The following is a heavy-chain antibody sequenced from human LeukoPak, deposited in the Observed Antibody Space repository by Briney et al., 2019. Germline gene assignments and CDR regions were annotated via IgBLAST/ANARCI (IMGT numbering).Heavy chain of an antibody. CDR3: ARDEGS. CDR2: IYTSGST. CDR1: GGSISSGSYY. J-gene: IGHJ4*02. V-gene: IGHV4-61*02. Sequence: PSETLSLTCTVSGGSISSGSYYWSWIRQPAGKGLEWIGRIYTSGSTNYNPSLKSRVTISVDTSKNQFSLKLSSVTAADTAVYYCARDEGSWGQGTLVTVSS.